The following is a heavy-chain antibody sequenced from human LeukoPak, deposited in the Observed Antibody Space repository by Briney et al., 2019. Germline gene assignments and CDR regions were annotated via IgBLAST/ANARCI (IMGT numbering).Heavy chain of an antibody. Sequence: SETLSLTCTVSGGSISSYYWSWIRQPPGKGLECIGYIYYSGSTNYNPSPKSRVTISVDTSKNQFSLKLSSVTAADTAVYYCARRLTSGRGYGLDVWGQGTTVTVSS. CDR3: ARRLTSGRGYGLDV. V-gene: IGHV4-59*08. J-gene: IGHJ6*02. CDR2: IYYSGST. D-gene: IGHD3-10*01. CDR1: GGSISSYY.